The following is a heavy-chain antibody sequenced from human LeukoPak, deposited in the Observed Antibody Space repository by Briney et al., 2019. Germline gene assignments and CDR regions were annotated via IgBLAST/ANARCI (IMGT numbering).Heavy chain of an antibody. CDR1: GFTFSNYA. CDR3: ARDQGGVGY. CDR2: ISSFSGTI. Sequence: PGGSLRLSCAASGFTFSNYAMNWVRQAPGKGLEWVSYISSFSGTINYADSVKGRFTISRDNAKNSLYLQMNSLRAEDTAVYYCARDQGGVGYWGQGTLVTVSS. D-gene: IGHD3-16*01. J-gene: IGHJ4*02. V-gene: IGHV3-48*01.